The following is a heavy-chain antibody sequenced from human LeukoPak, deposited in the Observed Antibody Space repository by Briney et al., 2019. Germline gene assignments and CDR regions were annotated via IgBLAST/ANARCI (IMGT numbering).Heavy chain of an antibody. CDR3: ASPFDS. CDR2: IDSSSSTI. Sequence: GGSLRLSCAASGFTFSSYSMNWVRQAPGKGLEWVSYIDSSSSTIYYADSVKGRFTISRDNAKNSLYLQMNSLRTEDTAVYYCASPFDSWGQGTLVTVSS. V-gene: IGHV3-48*01. CDR1: GFTFSSYS. J-gene: IGHJ4*02.